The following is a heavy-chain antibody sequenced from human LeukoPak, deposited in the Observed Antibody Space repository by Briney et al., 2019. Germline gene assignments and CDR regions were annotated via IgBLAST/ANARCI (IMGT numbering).Heavy chain of an antibody. CDR2: IIPILGIA. Sequence: SVKVSCKASGGTFSSYGISWVRQAPGQGLEWMGRIIPILGIANYAQKFQGRVTITADKSTSTAYMELSSLRSEDTAVYYCARAGGATGEGAYWGQGTLVTVSS. CDR1: GGTFSSYG. CDR3: ARAGGATGEGAY. J-gene: IGHJ4*02. D-gene: IGHD1-26*01. V-gene: IGHV1-69*04.